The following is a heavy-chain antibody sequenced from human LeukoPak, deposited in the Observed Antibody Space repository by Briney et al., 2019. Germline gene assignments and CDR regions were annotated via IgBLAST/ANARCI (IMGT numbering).Heavy chain of an antibody. J-gene: IGHJ3*02. CDR3: ARDRGSGWYDAFDI. V-gene: IGHV4-59*01. CDR1: GGSICSYY. D-gene: IGHD6-19*01. CDR2: IYYSGST. Sequence: SETLSLTCTVSGGSICSYYWSWIRQPPGKGLEWIGYIYYSGSTNYNPSLKSRVTISVDTSKNQFSLKLSSVTAADTAVYYCARDRGSGWYDAFDIWGQGTMVTVSS.